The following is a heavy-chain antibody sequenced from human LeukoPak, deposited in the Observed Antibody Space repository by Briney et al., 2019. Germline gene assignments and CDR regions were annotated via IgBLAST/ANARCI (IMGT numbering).Heavy chain of an antibody. V-gene: IGHV4-39*01. CDR3: ARRYYDILTGYYHAFDI. CDR2: IYYSGST. D-gene: IGHD3-9*01. CDR1: GGSISSSSYY. J-gene: IGHJ3*02. Sequence: SETLPLTCTVSGGSISSSSYYWGWIRQPPGKGLEWIGSIYYSGSTYYNPSLKSRVTISVDTSKNQFSLKLSSVTAADTAVYYCARRYYDILTGYYHAFDIWGQGTMVTVSS.